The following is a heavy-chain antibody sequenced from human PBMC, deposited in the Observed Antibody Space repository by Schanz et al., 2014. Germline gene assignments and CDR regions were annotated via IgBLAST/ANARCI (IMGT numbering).Heavy chain of an antibody. CDR3: ARDYGSWAIDY. V-gene: IGHV3-48*04. J-gene: IGHJ4*02. Sequence: EVHLVESGGGLVQPGGSLRLSCAASGITFSSHSFNWVRQAPGKGLEWISYITYNGGTIYYADSVKGRLTISRDDAKKSMYLQMNNLRAEDTAVYYCARDYGSWAIDYWGRGTLVTVSS. CDR2: ITYNGGTI. CDR1: GITFSSHS. D-gene: IGHD6-13*01.